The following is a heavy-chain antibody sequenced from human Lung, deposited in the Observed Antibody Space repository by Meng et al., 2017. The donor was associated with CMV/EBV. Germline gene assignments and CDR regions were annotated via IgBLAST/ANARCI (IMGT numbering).Heavy chain of an antibody. V-gene: IGHV4-4*02. CDR2: IPHRGSS. CDR1: GDSITNHNW. CDR3: LRRSGGSV. Sequence: QVQVREAGPSLVTPSETLSLTCADSGDSITNHNWWAWVRQPPGKGLEWIGEIPHRGSSAYNPSLKSRVSMSIDKSKNQFSLKLTSVTAADTAVYHCLRRSGGSVWGQGTLVTVSS. D-gene: IGHD3-10*01. J-gene: IGHJ1*01.